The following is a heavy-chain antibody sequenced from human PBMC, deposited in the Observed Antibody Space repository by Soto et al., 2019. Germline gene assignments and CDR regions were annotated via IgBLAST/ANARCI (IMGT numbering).Heavy chain of an antibody. CDR3: AREAPDTAMALVN. CDR1: GFSFSSYA. J-gene: IGHJ4*02. D-gene: IGHD5-18*01. Sequence: TLPCTSSGFSFSSYAVHCVRHATGKGLEWVAVISYDGSNKYYADSVKGRFTISRDNSKNTLYLQMNSLRAEDTAVYYCAREAPDTAMALVNWGRGTLVTVSS. V-gene: IGHV3-30-3*01. CDR2: ISYDGSNK.